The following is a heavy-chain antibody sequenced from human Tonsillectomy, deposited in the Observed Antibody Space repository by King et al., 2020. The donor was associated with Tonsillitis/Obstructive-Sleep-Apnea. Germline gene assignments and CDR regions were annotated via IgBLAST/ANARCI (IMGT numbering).Heavy chain of an antibody. CDR2: ISGSGGST. J-gene: IGHJ4*02. D-gene: IGHD6-6*01. CDR1: GFTFSSYA. V-gene: IGHV3-23*04. CDR3: AKDWGGIAARPGHFDY. Sequence: VQLVESGGGLVQPGGSLRLSCAASGFTFSSYAMSWVRQAPGKGLEWVSAISGSGGSTYSADSVKGRFTISRDNSKNTLYLQMNSLRSEDTAVYYCAKDWGGIAARPGHFDYWGQGTLVAVSS.